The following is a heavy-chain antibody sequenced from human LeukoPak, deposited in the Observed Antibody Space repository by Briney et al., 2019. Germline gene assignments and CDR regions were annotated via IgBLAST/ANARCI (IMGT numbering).Heavy chain of an antibody. CDR3: ASGSLVSYFDN. J-gene: IGHJ4*02. V-gene: IGHV1-2*02. D-gene: IGHD3-16*01. CDR2: INPNSGGT. Sequence: ASVKVSCKASGYTFSGYYMHWVRQAPGQGLEWMGWINPNSGGTKYVQKFQGRVTMTRDTSISTAYMELSRLRSDDTAVYYCASGSLVSYFDNWGQGPPFTASS. CDR1: GYTFSGYY.